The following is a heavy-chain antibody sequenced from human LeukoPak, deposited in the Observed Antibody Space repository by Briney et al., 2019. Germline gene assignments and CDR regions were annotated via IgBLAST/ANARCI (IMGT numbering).Heavy chain of an antibody. CDR1: GFSLSTSGMR. Sequence: SGPALVKPTQTLTLTCTFSGFSLSTSGMRVSWIRQPPGKALEWLARIDWDDDKFYSTSLKTRLTISKDTSKNQVVLTMTAMDPVDSPTYYCARMGGGIVAFDIWGQGTMVTVSS. V-gene: IGHV2-70*04. J-gene: IGHJ3*02. CDR3: ARMGGGIVAFDI. D-gene: IGHD3-16*01. CDR2: IDWDDDK.